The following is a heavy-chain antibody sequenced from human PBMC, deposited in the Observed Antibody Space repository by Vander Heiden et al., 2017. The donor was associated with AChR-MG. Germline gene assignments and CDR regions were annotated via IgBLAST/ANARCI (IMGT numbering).Heavy chain of an antibody. Sequence: QVQLVQSGAEVKKPGASVKVSCKASGYTFTSYDINWVRQATGQGLEWMGWMNPNSGNTGYAQKFQGRVTMTRNTSISTAYMELSSLRSEDTAVYYCARAHYSSGRILKGSTGRYWGQGTLVTVSS. D-gene: IGHD6-19*01. CDR1: GYTFTSYD. V-gene: IGHV1-8*01. CDR2: MNPNSGNT. J-gene: IGHJ4*02. CDR3: ARAHYSSGRILKGSTGRY.